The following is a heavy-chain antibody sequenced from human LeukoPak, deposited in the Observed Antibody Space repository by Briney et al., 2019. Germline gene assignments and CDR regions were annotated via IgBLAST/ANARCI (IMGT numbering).Heavy chain of an antibody. V-gene: IGHV3-7*01. CDR3: ARPYYDFWSGYYNYFDY. CDR2: IKQDGSEK. D-gene: IGHD3-3*01. Sequence: GGSLRLSCAASGFTFSSYNMNWVRQAPGKGLEWVANIKQDGSEKYYVDSVKGRFTISRDNAKNSLYLQMNSLRAEDTAVYYCARPYYDFWSGYYNYFDYWGQGTLVTVSS. CDR1: GFTFSSYN. J-gene: IGHJ4*02.